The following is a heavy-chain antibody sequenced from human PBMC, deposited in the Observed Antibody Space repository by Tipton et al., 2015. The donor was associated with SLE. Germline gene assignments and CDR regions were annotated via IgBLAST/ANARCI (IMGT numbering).Heavy chain of an antibody. Sequence: SLRLSCAASGFTFDDYAMHWVRQAPGKGLEWVSGISWNSGSIGYADSVKGRFTISRDNAKNSLYLQMNSLRAEDTALYYCARDTIFGVRSFDLWGRGTLVTVSS. CDR1: GFTFDDYA. J-gene: IGHJ2*01. D-gene: IGHD3-3*01. CDR3: ARDTIFGVRSFDL. V-gene: IGHV3-9*01. CDR2: ISWNSGSI.